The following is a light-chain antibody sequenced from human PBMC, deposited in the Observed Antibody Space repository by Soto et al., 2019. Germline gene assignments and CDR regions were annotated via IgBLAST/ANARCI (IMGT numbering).Light chain of an antibody. CDR3: QQFYSTPWT. V-gene: IGKV4-1*01. J-gene: IGKJ1*01. CDR1: QSVLSSSNNKNY. CDR2: WAS. Sequence: DIVVTQSPDFLAVSLGERATINCKSSQSVLSSSNNKNYFAWYQQKPGQPPKLLFYWASTRESGVPDRFSGSGSGADFTLTISSLQVEDVAVYYCQQFYSTPWTFVQGTKVEIK.